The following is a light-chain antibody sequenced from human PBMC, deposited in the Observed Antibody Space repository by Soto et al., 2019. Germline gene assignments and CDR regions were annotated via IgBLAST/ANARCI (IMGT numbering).Light chain of an antibody. CDR3: QNHNGDPPIP. CDR1: QGISNF. V-gene: IGKV1-27*01. CDR2: AAS. J-gene: IGKJ3*01. Sequence: DIQMTQSPSSLSASVGDRVTITCRASQGISNFLAWYQQKPGKVPKLLIYAASTLQSGVPSRFSGSGSGTDFTLTISSLQPEDVATYFWQNHNGDPPIPFGPGTTVDIK.